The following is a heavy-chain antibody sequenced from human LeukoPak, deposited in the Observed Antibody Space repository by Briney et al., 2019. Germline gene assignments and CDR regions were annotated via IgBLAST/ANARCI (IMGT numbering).Heavy chain of an antibody. V-gene: IGHV3-30*02. CDR1: GFTLSDYG. CDR3: ASWAGTEAGFSGPFDY. CDR2: ISHHGTIK. D-gene: IGHD6-13*01. Sequence: GGSLRLSRAVSGFTLSDYGMSWVSQAPGKGLKWVAFISHHGTIKNYADSVKGRVTISRDNARNSVFLQMASLRAEDTGVYYCASWAGTEAGFSGPFDYWGLGTLVTVSS. J-gene: IGHJ4*02.